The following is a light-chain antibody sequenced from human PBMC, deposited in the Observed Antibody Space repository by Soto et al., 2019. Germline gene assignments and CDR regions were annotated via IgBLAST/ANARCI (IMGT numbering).Light chain of an antibody. CDR3: QQYNSWSIT. CDR2: GAS. V-gene: IGKV3-15*01. Sequence: ERATLSCRASQSVSSNLAWYQQRPGQAPRLLSYGASTRATGIPARFSGSGSGTEFTLTISSLQSEDFSVYDCQQYNSWSITFGHWTLLE. CDR1: QSVSSN. J-gene: IGKJ5*01.